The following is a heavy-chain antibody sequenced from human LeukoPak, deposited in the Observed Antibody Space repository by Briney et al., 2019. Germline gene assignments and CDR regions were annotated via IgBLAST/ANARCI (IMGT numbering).Heavy chain of an antibody. CDR1: GFTFSSYA. D-gene: IGHD2-15*01. CDR2: ISCSGGST. CDR3: AKDHPHLVVVVAATVGFDP. Sequence: GGSLRLSCAASGFTFSSYAMSWVRQAPGKGLEGVSAISCSGGSTYYADSVKRRFTSSRDNSKNTLYLQMNRLRAEDTGVYYCAKDHPHLVVVVAATVGFDPWGQGTLVTVSS. J-gene: IGHJ5*02. V-gene: IGHV3-23*01.